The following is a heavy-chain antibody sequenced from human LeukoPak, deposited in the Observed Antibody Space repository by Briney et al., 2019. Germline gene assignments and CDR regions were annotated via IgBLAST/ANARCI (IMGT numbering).Heavy chain of an antibody. V-gene: IGHV3-23*01. Sequence: GGSLRLSCAASGLTFSIYAMKWVRQAPGKGLEWVTFISSSGSSTHYADSVKGRFTISRDNSNNTLYLQINSLRAEDTAAYYCAKRAQYDFYSSYTLEYLGVWGKGTLVTVSS. D-gene: IGHD6-19*01. CDR2: ISSSGSST. CDR3: AKRAQYDFYSSYTLEYLGV. CDR1: GLTFSIYA. J-gene: IGHJ4*02.